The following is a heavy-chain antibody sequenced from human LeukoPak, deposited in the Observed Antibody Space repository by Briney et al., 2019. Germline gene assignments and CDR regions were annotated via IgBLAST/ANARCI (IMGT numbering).Heavy chain of an antibody. D-gene: IGHD1-26*01. V-gene: IGHV1-2*02. CDR1: GYTFSAYY. CDR3: AIGGPCHGFDY. CDR2: VVTDNGDT. Sequence: GASVKVSCKASGYTFSAYYIHWVRQAPGQGLEWMGWVVTDNGDTRYAQKFRGRVTMTRDTSITTAYMELTRVTSDDTAIYYCAIGGPCHGFDYWGQGTLAPVSS. J-gene: IGHJ4*02.